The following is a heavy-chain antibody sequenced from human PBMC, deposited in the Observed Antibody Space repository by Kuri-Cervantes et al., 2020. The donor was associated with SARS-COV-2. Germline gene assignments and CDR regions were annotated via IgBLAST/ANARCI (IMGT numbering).Heavy chain of an antibody. D-gene: IGHD6-13*01. V-gene: IGHV4-4*07. J-gene: IGHJ6*03. CDR3: ARVLEGIVAAGSHYYYYMDV. CDR1: GGSISSYY. Sequence: SETLSLTCTVSGGSISSYYWSWIRQPAGKGLEWIGRIYTSGSTNYNPSLKSRVTMSVDTSKNHFSLRLSSVTAADTAVYYCARVLEGIVAAGSHYYYYMDVWGKGTTVTVSS. CDR2: IYTSGST.